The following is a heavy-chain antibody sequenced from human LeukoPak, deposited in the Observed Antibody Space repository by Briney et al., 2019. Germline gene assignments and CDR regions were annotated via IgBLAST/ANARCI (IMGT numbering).Heavy chain of an antibody. CDR3: ARAYYDILTGYKDAFDI. D-gene: IGHD3-9*01. CDR2: INWNGGST. CDR1: GFTFDDYG. V-gene: IGHV3-20*04. J-gene: IGHJ3*02. Sequence: PGGSLRLSCAASGFTFDDYGMSWVRQAPGKGLEWVSGINWNGGSTGYADSVKGRFTISRDNAKNSLYLQMNSLRAEDTAVYYCARAYYDILTGYKDAFDIWGQGTMVTVSS.